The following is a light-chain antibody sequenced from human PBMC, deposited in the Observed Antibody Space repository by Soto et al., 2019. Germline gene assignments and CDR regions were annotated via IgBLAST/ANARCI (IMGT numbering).Light chain of an antibody. J-gene: IGKJ1*01. V-gene: IGKV1-5*03. CDR3: QQYNSYSWT. Sequence: DIPMTQSPSTLSASVGDRVTITCRASQSISSWLAWYQQKPGKAPKLLIYKASSLESGVPSRFSGSGSGTEFTLTISSLQPDDFATYYCQQYNSYSWTFGQGTKVAIK. CDR2: KAS. CDR1: QSISSW.